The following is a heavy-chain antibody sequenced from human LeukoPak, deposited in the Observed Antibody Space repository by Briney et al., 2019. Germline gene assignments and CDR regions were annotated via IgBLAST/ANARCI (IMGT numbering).Heavy chain of an antibody. CDR3: ARGYYDSSGYPYYFDY. V-gene: IGHV3-64*01. D-gene: IGHD3-22*01. J-gene: IGHJ4*02. CDR1: GFTFSSYA. CDR2: ISSNGGST. Sequence: PGGSLRLSCAASGFTFSSYAMHWVRQAPGKGLEYVSAISSNGGSTYYANSVKGRFTISRDNSKNTLYLQMGSLRAEDMAVYYCARGYYDSSGYPYYFDYWGQGTLVTVSS.